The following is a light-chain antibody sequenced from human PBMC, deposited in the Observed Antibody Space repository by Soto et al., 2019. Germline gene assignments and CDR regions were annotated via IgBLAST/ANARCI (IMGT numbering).Light chain of an antibody. J-gene: IGKJ1*01. CDR3: QQANSFPWT. CDR1: QDISGW. CDR2: AAS. V-gene: IGKV1D-12*01. Sequence: DVHITHSPSSFSASVGYRVTITCRASQDISGWLAWFQQKPGKAPNLLIYAASILQSGVPSRFSGSGSGTDFTLTITYLQPEDFATYYCQQANSFPWTFGQGTMVDIK.